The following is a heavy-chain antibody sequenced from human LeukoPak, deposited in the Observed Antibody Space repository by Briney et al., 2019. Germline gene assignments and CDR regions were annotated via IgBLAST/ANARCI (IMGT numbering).Heavy chain of an antibody. D-gene: IGHD6-13*01. V-gene: IGHV3-30-3*01. CDR1: GFTFSNFA. CDR2: ISYDGSNK. J-gene: IGHJ4*02. Sequence: GGSLRLSCTASGFTFSNFAMHWVRQAPGKGLEWVAVISYDGSNKYFADSVRGRFTISRDNSKNTLFLQMNSLRAEDTAVYYCARDQMISAAGLDYWGQGTLVTVSS. CDR3: ARDQMISAAGLDY.